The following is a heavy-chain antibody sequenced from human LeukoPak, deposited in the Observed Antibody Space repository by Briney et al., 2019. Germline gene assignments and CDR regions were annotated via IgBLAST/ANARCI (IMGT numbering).Heavy chain of an antibody. V-gene: IGHV4-4*07. D-gene: IGHD3-22*01. Sequence: TSETLSLTCTVSGGSTSSYYWSWIRQPAGKGLEWIGRIYINGTTNYNPSLKSRVTISGDTSKNQFSLRLSSVTAADTAVYYCARASYSYDINGWVPFDYWGQGTLVTVSS. CDR1: GGSTSSYY. CDR2: IYINGTT. CDR3: ARASYSYDINGWVPFDY. J-gene: IGHJ4*02.